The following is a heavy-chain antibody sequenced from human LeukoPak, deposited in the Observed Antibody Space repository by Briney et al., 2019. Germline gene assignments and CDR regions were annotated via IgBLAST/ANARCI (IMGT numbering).Heavy chain of an antibody. J-gene: IGHJ4*02. CDR3: ARAPIAVAGNFAS. D-gene: IGHD6-19*01. V-gene: IGHV1-69*05. CDR2: IIPIFGTA. CDR1: GGTFSSYA. Sequence: ASVKVSCKASGGTFSSYAISWVRQAPGQGLEWMGRIIPIFGTANYAQKFQGRVTITTDESTNTAYMELSSLRSEDTAVYYCARAPIAVAGNFASWGKGTLVTVSS.